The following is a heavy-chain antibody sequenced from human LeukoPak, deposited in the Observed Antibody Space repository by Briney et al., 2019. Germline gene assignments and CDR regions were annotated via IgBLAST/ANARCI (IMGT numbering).Heavy chain of an antibody. CDR3: AKTRGGVVATTSDY. V-gene: IGHV3-23*01. CDR1: GFIFSSYA. J-gene: IGHJ4*02. CDR2: ISGSGGST. D-gene: IGHD5-12*01. Sequence: SGGSLRLSCAASGFIFSSYAMSWVRQAPGKGLEWVSVISGSGGSTYYADSVKGRFTISRDNSKNTLYLQMNSLRVEDTAVYYRAKTRGGVVATTSDYWGQGTLVTVSS.